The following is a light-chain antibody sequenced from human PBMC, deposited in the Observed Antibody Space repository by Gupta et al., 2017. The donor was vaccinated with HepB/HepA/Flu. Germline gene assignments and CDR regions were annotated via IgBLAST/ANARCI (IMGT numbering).Light chain of an antibody. J-gene: IGKJ5*01. CDR1: QSVSSN. CDR3: QQSRA. Sequence: EIVMTPSPATLSVSPGERATLSCRASQSVSSNLAWYQQKPGQAPRLLIYGASTRATGIPARFSGIGSGTEFTLTISSLLSEDFAVYYCQQSRAFGQGTRLEIK. CDR2: GAS. V-gene: IGKV3-15*01.